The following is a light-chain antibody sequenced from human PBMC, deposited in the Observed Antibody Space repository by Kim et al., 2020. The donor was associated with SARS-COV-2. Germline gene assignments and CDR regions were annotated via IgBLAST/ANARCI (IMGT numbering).Light chain of an antibody. V-gene: IGKV2-28*01. Sequence: DIVMTQSPLSLPVTPGEPASISCRSSQSLLHSNGYNYLDWYLQKPWQSPQLLIYLGSNRASGVPDRFSGSGSGTDFTLKISRVEAEDVGVYYCMQALQTPVTFGQGTKLEI. CDR3: MQALQTPVT. CDR2: LGS. J-gene: IGKJ2*01. CDR1: QSLLHSNGYNY.